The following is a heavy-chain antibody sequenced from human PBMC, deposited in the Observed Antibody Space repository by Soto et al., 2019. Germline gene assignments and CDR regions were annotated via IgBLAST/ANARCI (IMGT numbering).Heavy chain of an antibody. CDR2: IYPSGNT. J-gene: IGHJ4*02. Sequence: SETLSLTCAVSGGSISSSNWWSWVRRPPGKELEWIGEIYPSGNTNYNLSLKGRVTISVDKSKNLFSLKVNFVTAADTAVYYCAKGMGVASGGPLEYWGQGTLVTAPQ. CDR3: AKGMGVASGGPLEY. D-gene: IGHD1-1*01. CDR1: GGSISSSNW. V-gene: IGHV4-4*02.